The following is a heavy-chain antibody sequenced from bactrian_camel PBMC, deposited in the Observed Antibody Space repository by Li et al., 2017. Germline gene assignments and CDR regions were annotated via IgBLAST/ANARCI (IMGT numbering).Heavy chain of an antibody. J-gene: IGHJ6*01. CDR3: VADETCVRWYLPAGSADFGA. CDR2: IYSGGEPT. CDR1: GLTFVGGNC. V-gene: IGHV3S25*01. Sequence: QLVESGEGLVQPGGSLRLSCAASGLTFVGGNCMGWFRQAPGREREGVAGIYSGGEPTYYDESVKGRFTISRDNRENTVYLEMNNLKPEDTAMYYCVADETCVRWYLPAGSADFGAWGQGTQVTVS. D-gene: IGHD2*01.